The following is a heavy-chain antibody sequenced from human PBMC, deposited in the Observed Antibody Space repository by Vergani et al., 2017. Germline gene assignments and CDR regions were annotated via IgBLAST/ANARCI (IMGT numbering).Heavy chain of an antibody. D-gene: IGHD3-10*01. CDR1: GFTFSSYG. J-gene: IGHJ4*02. Sequence: QVQLVESGGGVVQPGRSLRLSCAASGFTFSSYGMHWVRQAPGKGLEWVAVISYDGSNKYYADSVKGRFTISRDNSKNTLYLQMNSLRAEDTAVYYCARDRYYGSGYVDYWGQGTLVTVSS. CDR2: ISYDGSNK. V-gene: IGHV3-30*03. CDR3: ARDRYYGSGYVDY.